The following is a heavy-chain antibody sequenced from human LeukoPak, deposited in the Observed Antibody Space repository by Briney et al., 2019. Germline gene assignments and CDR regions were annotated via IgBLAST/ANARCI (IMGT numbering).Heavy chain of an antibody. CDR1: GGSFSGYY. J-gene: IGHJ4*02. CDR3: ARGNRGYTAMVPFDY. CDR2: INHSGST. D-gene: IGHD5-18*01. V-gene: IGHV4-34*01. Sequence: PSETLSLTCAVCGGSFSGYYWSWIRQPPGKGLEWIGEINHSGSTNYNPSLKSRVTISVDTSKNQFSLKLSSVTAADTAVYYCARGNRGYTAMVPFDYWGQGTLVTVSS.